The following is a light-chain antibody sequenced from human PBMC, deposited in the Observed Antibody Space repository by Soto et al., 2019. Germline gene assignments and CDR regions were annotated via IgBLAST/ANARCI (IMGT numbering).Light chain of an antibody. V-gene: IGLV2-14*01. CDR3: SSYKTSSTYV. Sequence: QXVLTQPASVTGSPGQSIAISCTGTSSDVGGYNYVSWYQQHPGKAPKLMIYDVSNRPSGVSNRFSGSKSGNTASLTISGLQAEDEADYYCSSYKTSSTYVFGTGNKVTVL. CDR1: SSDVGGYNY. J-gene: IGLJ1*01. CDR2: DVS.